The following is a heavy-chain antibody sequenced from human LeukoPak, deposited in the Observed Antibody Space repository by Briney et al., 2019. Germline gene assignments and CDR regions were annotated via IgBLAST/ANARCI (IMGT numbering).Heavy chain of an antibody. CDR2: IRYDGSNK. CDR1: GFTFSSYG. V-gene: IGHV3-30*02. Sequence: GGSLRLSCAASGFTFSSYGMHWVRQAPGKGLEWVAFIRYDGSNKYYADSGKGRFTISRDNSKNTLYLQMNSLRAEDTAVYYCAKGTRGYCSSTSCLVPFDYWGQGTLVTVSS. CDR3: AKGTRGYCSSTSCLVPFDY. J-gene: IGHJ4*02. D-gene: IGHD2-2*01.